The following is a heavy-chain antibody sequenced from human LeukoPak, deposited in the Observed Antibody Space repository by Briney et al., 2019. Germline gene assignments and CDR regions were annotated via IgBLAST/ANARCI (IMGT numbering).Heavy chain of an antibody. CDR1: GYTFTSYH. CDR3: ARRGGNYDFWSGLPTGWFDP. Sequence: ASVKVSCKSSGYTFTSYHMHWVRQAPGQGLEWMGMITPTGATTSYAQKFQGRVTMTRDTSTSTDYMELSSLRSEDTAVYYCARRGGNYDFWSGLPTGWFDPWGQGTLDTVSS. J-gene: IGHJ5*02. D-gene: IGHD3-3*01. CDR2: ITPTGATT. V-gene: IGHV1-46*01.